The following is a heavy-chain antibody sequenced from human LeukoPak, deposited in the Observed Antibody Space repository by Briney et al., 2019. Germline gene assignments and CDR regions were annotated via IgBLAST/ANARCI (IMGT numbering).Heavy chain of an antibody. V-gene: IGHV3-23*01. CDR2: ISGSGGST. CDR3: ARVLHKRNYDSSTYYGY. CDR1: GFTFSSYG. D-gene: IGHD3-22*01. J-gene: IGHJ4*02. Sequence: GGSLRLSCAASGFTFSSYGMSWVRQAPGKGLEWVSAISGSGGSTYYADSVKGRFTISRDNSKNTLYLQMNSLRAEDTAVYYCARVLHKRNYDSSTYYGYWGQGTLVTVSS.